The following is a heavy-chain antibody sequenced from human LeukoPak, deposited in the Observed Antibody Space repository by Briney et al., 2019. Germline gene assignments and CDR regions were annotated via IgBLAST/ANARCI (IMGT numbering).Heavy chain of an antibody. CDR3: ARGGYCSGGSCSYSYYYYYYMDV. CDR1: GFTFSDYY. CDR2: ISSSGSTI. D-gene: IGHD2-15*01. J-gene: IGHJ6*03. V-gene: IGHV3-11*01. Sequence: GGSLRLSCAASGFTFSDYYMSWIRQAPGKGLEWVSYISSSGSTIYYADSVKGRFTISRDNAKNSLYLQMNSLRAEDTAVYYCARGGYCSGGSCSYSYYYYYYMDVWGKGTTVTISS.